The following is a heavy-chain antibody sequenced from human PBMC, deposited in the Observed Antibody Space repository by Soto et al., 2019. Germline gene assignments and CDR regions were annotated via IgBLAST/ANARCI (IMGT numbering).Heavy chain of an antibody. CDR3: ARDRIAAAGTSGWFDP. J-gene: IGHJ5*02. Sequence: GGSLRLSCAASGFTFSSYGMHWVRQAPGKGLEWVAAIWYDGSNKYYADSVKGRFTISRDNSKNTLYLQMNSLRAEDTAVYYCARDRIAAAGTSGWFDPWGQGTLVTVSS. CDR1: GFTFSSYG. D-gene: IGHD6-13*01. CDR2: IWYDGSNK. V-gene: IGHV3-33*01.